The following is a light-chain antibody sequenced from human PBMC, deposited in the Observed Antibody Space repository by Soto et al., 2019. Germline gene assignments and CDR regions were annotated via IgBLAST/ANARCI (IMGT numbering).Light chain of an antibody. V-gene: IGKV1-5*03. CDR2: KTS. J-gene: IGKJ1*01. CDR1: ESIYSW. Sequence: IQMTQSPSTLSASVGDTVTITCRASESIYSWLAWYKQIPGKAPQLLIYKTSTLQGGVPSRFSGSGSGAEYTLTISSLQPDDFATYFCQEYNTNSRPFGQGTRVENK. CDR3: QEYNTNSRP.